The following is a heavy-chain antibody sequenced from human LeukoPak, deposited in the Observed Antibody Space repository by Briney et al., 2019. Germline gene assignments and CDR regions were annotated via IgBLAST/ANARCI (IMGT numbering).Heavy chain of an antibody. J-gene: IGHJ6*03. V-gene: IGHV4-4*07. CDR1: GGSISSYY. D-gene: IGHD3-9*01. Sequence: SETLSLTCTVSGGSISSYYWSWIRQPAGKGLEWIGRIYTSGSTNYNPSLKSRVTMSVDTSKNQFSLKLSSVTAADTAVYYCARCRPTYYDILTDYYYMDVWGKGTTVTVSS. CDR2: IYTSGST. CDR3: ARCRPTYYDILTDYYYMDV.